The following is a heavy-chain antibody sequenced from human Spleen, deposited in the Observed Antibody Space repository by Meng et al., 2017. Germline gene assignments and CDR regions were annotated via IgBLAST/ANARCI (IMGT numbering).Heavy chain of an antibody. D-gene: IGHD3-22*01. Sequence: ASVKVSCKASGYTFTGYYMHWVRQAPGQGLEWMGWINPNSGGTNYAQKFQGRVTMTRDTSISTAYMELSRLRSDDTAVYYCARLWSPYYYDSSGYVPFDYWGQGTLVTVSS. CDR1: GYTFTGYY. V-gene: IGHV1-2*02. CDR3: ARLWSPYYYDSSGYVPFDY. J-gene: IGHJ4*02. CDR2: INPNSGGT.